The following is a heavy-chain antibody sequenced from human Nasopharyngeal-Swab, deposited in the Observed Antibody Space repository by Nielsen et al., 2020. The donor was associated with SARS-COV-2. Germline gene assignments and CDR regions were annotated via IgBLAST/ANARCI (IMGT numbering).Heavy chain of an antibody. CDR2: IKEDGGQK. Sequence: GESLKISCAASGFTFNTYWMNWARQAPGMGLEWVANIKEDGGQKNYADSVKGRFTISRDNSKNSLYLQMNSLRAEDTALYHCARPLSRDSTWTTEANWFDPWGQGTLVTVSS. CDR1: GFTFNTYW. D-gene: IGHD6-13*01. CDR3: ARPLSRDSTWTTEANWFDP. J-gene: IGHJ5*02. V-gene: IGHV3-7*03.